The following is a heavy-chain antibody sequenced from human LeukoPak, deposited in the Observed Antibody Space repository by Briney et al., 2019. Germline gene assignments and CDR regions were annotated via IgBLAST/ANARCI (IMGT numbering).Heavy chain of an antibody. J-gene: IGHJ4*02. CDR1: GFTFSSYS. D-gene: IGHD6-13*01. V-gene: IGHV3-21*01. CDR3: ARARIAAAGTGGVLDY. Sequence: GGSLRLSCAASGFTFSSYSMNWVRQAPGKGLEWVSSISSSSSYIYYADSVKGRFTISRDNAKNSLYLQMNSLRAEDTAVYYCARARIAAAGTGGVLDYWGQGNPGHRLL. CDR2: ISSSSSYI.